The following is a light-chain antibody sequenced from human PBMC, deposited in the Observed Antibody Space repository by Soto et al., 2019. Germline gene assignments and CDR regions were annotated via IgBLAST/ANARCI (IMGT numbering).Light chain of an antibody. CDR2: EVT. CDR1: SSDVGGYNF. Sequence: QSLLTQPPSASASPGQSVTISCTGTSSDVGGYNFVSWYQHHPGKAPKLMIYEVTKRPSGVPDRFSGSKSGNMASLTVSGLQTEDEADYYCSSYAGSIYVFGTGTKVTVL. V-gene: IGLV2-8*01. J-gene: IGLJ1*01. CDR3: SSYAGSIYV.